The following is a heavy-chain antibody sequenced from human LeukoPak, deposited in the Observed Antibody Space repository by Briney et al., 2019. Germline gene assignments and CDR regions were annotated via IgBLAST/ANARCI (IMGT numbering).Heavy chain of an antibody. CDR3: ATVTVGGSVFDL. J-gene: IGHJ2*01. V-gene: IGHV1-24*01. CDR2: FDPEDGET. Sequence: ASVKVSCKVSGYTLTELSMHWVRQAPGKGLEWMGGFDPEDGETIYAQKLQGRVTMTEDTSTDTAYMELTSLSSEDTAVYYGATVTVGGSVFDLWVRGTLVTVSS. CDR1: GYTLTELS. D-gene: IGHD1-26*01.